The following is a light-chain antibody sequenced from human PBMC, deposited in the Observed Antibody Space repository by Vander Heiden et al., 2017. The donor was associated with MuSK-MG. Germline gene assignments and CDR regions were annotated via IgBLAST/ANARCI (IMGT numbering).Light chain of an antibody. Sequence: DIQMTESTSSLSASVGDRVTITCRASQSINNYLNWYQQKPGKAPKFLIYAASSLQSGVPSRFSGSGSWTDFTLTIISLLPENFASYYCQHSYSTPSRTFGQGTKVEIK. V-gene: IGKV1-39*01. J-gene: IGKJ2*01. CDR1: QSINNY. CDR2: AAS. CDR3: QHSYSTPSRT.